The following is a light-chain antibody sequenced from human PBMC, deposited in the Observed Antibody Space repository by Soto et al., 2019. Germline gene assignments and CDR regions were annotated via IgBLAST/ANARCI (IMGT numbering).Light chain of an antibody. CDR3: QQYRT. J-gene: IGKJ1*01. CDR2: GAS. CDR1: QSVSSSY. Sequence: EIGLTQSPGTLSLSPGERATLSCRASQSVSSSYLAWYQQKPGQAPRLLTYGASSRATGIPDRFSGSGSGTDFTLTISRLEPENFAVYYCQQYRTFGQGTKVDIK. V-gene: IGKV3-20*01.